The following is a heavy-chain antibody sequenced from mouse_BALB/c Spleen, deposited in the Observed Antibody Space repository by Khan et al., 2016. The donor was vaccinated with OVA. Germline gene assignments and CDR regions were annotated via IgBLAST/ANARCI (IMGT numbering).Heavy chain of an antibody. D-gene: IGHD2-12*01. CDR1: GYSITSDYA. CDR3: TRVDSRYNYAMDH. V-gene: IGHV3-2*02. CDR2: INYSGSA. J-gene: IGHJ4*01. Sequence: VQLKQSGPGLVKPSQSLSLTCTVTGYSITSDYAWNWIRQFPGNKLEWMGYINYSGSANYNPSLKSRISITRDTSKNQFFLQLKSVTTEDTATXYCTRVDSRYNYAMDHWGQGTSVTVSS.